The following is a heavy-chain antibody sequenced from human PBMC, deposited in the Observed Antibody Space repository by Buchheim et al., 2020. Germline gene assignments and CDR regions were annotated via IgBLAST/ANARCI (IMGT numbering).Heavy chain of an antibody. V-gene: IGHV3-21*01. J-gene: IGHJ4*02. D-gene: IGHD5-18*01. Sequence: EVQLVESGGGLVKPGGSLRLSCAASGFTFSSYSMNWVRQAPGKGLEWVSSISSSSSYIYYADSVKGRFTISRDNAKNSLYLQMNSLRAEDTAVYYCARGVKPTRIQLWSQYYFDYWGQGTL. CDR3: ARGVKPTRIQLWSQYYFDY. CDR2: ISSSSSYI. CDR1: GFTFSSYS.